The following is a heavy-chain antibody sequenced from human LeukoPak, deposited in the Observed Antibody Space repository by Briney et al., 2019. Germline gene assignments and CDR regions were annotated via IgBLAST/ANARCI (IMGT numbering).Heavy chain of an antibody. Sequence: SETLSLTCAVSGGSISSGGYSWSWIRQPPGKGLEWIGYIYHSGSTYYNPSLKSRVTISVDTSKNQFSLKLSSVTAADTAVYYCARTGGGIDYWGQGILVTVSS. CDR1: GGSISSGGYS. J-gene: IGHJ4*02. V-gene: IGHV4-30-2*02. D-gene: IGHD3-16*01. CDR3: ARTGGGIDY. CDR2: IYHSGST.